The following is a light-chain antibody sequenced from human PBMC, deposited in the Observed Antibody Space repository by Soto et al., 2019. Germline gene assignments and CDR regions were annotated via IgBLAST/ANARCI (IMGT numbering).Light chain of an antibody. CDR3: QVGDIMIDKYV. CDR1: NIGNKR. Sequence: SYELTQPPSVSVAPEKTATITCGGNNIGNKRVHWYRQKPGQAPVLLISYDSDRPSGIPERFSGSNSENTATLTISRVEAGDDADYYCQVGDIMIDKYVFGSGTKLTVL. J-gene: IGLJ1*01. CDR2: YDS. V-gene: IGLV3-21*04.